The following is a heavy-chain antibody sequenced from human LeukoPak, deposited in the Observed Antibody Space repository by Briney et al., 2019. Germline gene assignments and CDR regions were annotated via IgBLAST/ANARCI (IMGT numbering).Heavy chain of an antibody. CDR1: GFTFSSYW. V-gene: IGHV3-7*01. CDR3: AREFYDPFYYYYYGMDV. Sequence: QSGGSLRLSCAASGFTFSSYWMSWGPQAPGKGRGWVANIKQDGSEKYYVDSVKGRFTISRDNAKNSLYLQMNSLRAEDTAVYYCAREFYDPFYYYYYGMDVWGQGTTVTVSS. CDR2: IKQDGSEK. D-gene: IGHD5/OR15-5a*01. J-gene: IGHJ6*02.